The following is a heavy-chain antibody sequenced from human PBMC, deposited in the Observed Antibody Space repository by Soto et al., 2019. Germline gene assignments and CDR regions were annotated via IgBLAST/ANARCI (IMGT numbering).Heavy chain of an antibody. V-gene: IGHV4-30-4*01. CDR1: GGSISSGDYY. CDR3: ARVCGGDGHHGMDV. CDR2: IYYSGST. Sequence: SETLSLTCTVSGGSISSGDYYWSWIRQPPGKGLEWIGYIYYSGSTYYNPSLKSRVTISVDTSKNQFSLKLSSVTAAYTAVYYCARVCGGDGHHGMDVWGQGTTVTVSS. D-gene: IGHD2-21*02. J-gene: IGHJ6*02.